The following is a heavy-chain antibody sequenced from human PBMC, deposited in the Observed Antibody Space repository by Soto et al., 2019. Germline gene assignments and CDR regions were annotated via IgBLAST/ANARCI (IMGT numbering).Heavy chain of an antibody. Sequence: SVKVSCKASGGTFSSYAISWVRQAPGQGLEWMGGIIPIFGTANYAQKFQGRVTITADESTSTAYMELSSLRSEDTAVYYCATTTKDVIAAAGFEYFQHWGQSALVTVSS. D-gene: IGHD6-13*01. CDR2: IIPIFGTA. CDR1: GGTFSSYA. V-gene: IGHV1-69*13. CDR3: ATTTKDVIAAAGFEYFQH. J-gene: IGHJ1*01.